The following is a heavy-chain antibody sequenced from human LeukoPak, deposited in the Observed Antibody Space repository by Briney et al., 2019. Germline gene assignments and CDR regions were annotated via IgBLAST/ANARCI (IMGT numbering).Heavy chain of an antibody. D-gene: IGHD6-13*01. CDR2: INPDSGDT. J-gene: IGHJ5*02. CDR3: ARDRAAGGSHNWFDP. V-gene: IGHV1-2*02. Sequence: ASVKVSCKASGYSLTNYYLHWARQAPGEGLEWMGWINPDSGDTRSAEKFQGRVTMTRDPSVKTAYMELSGLSSNDTAVYYCARDRAAGGSHNWFDPWGQGTLVTVSS. CDR1: GYSLTNYY.